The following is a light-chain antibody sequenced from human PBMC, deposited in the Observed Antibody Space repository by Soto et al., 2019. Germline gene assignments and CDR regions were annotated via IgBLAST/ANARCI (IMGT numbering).Light chain of an antibody. CDR3: QQYNNWPRAT. V-gene: IGKV3-20*01. Sequence: ESVLTQSPGTLSLSPGERAALSCRASQSVSSSYLAWYQQKSGQAPRLLIYAASTRATGIPDRFSGSGSGTDFTLTISRLEPEDSAIYYCQQYNNWPRATFGGGTKVDIK. CDR2: AAS. J-gene: IGKJ4*01. CDR1: QSVSSSY.